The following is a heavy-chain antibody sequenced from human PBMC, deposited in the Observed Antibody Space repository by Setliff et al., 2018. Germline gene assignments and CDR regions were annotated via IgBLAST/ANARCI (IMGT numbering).Heavy chain of an antibody. J-gene: IGHJ6*02. CDR2: MNPNSGNT. V-gene: IGHV1-8*01. D-gene: IGHD2-15*01. CDR3: AREGYCSGGSSHRCVYYGMDV. Sequence: ASVKVSCKASGYTFTSYDINWVRQATGQGLEWMGWMNPNSGNTGYAQKFQGRVTMTRNTSISTAYMELSSLRSEDTAVYYCAREGYCSGGSSHRCVYYGMDVWGQGTTVTSP. CDR1: GYTFTSYD.